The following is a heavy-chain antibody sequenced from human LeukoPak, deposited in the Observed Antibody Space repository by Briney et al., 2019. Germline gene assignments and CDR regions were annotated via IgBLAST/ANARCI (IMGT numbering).Heavy chain of an antibody. D-gene: IGHD3-3*01. J-gene: IGHJ4*02. CDR1: GGSISSSSYY. Sequence: SETLSLTCTVSGGSISSSSYYWSWIRQPPGKGLEWIGEINHSGSTNYNPSLKSRVTISIDTSKNQFSLKLRSVTAADTAVYYCARGQRYDFWSGYLDYWGQGTLVTVSS. CDR3: ARGQRYDFWSGYLDY. V-gene: IGHV4-39*07. CDR2: INHSGST.